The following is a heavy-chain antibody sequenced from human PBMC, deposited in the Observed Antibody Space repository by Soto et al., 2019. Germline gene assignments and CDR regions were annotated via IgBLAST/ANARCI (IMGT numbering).Heavy chain of an antibody. V-gene: IGHV1-18*01. Sequence: ASVKVACKASGFTFSNYGLNWVRQAPGQGLEWMGWVSANNGHTNYAQNLQGRVSMTTDTSTSTAYMELRGLRFDDTAVYYCARDIESVTAKHFFYYYAMDVWGQGTTDTVSS. CDR2: VSANNGHT. D-gene: IGHD2-8*01. CDR1: GFTFSNYG. J-gene: IGHJ6*02. CDR3: ARDIESVTAKHFFYYYAMDV.